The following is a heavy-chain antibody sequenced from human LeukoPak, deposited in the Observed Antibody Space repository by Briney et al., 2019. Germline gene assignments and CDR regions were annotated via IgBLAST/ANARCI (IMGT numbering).Heavy chain of an antibody. Sequence: GSGPTLVRPTQTLTLTCTFSGFSLSTSGMSVNWVRQPPGKALEWLGLIDWDGDKFYRTSLKTRLTISKVTSKDQVVLTMTNMDPVDTATYYCARTLGSLGIAPMDVWGKGTTVTVSS. CDR2: IDWDGDK. V-gene: IGHV2-70*20. CDR1: GFSLSTSGMS. J-gene: IGHJ6*03. CDR3: ARTLGSLGIAPMDV. D-gene: IGHD6-13*01.